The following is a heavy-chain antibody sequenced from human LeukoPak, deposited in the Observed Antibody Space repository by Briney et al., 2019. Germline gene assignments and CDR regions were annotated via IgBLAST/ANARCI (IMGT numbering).Heavy chain of an antibody. CDR3: ARGRYDFWSGYYGCFDY. J-gene: IGHJ4*02. V-gene: IGHV4-34*01. CDR1: GGSFSGYY. D-gene: IGHD3-3*01. Sequence: SETLSLTCAVYGGSFSGYYWSWIRQPPGKGLEWIGEINHSGSTNYNPSLKSRVTISVDTSKNRFSLKLSSVTAADTAVYYCARGRYDFWSGYYGCFDYWGQGTLVTVSS. CDR2: INHSGST.